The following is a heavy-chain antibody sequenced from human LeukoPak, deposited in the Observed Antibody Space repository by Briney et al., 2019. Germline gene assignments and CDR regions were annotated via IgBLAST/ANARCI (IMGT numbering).Heavy chain of an antibody. D-gene: IGHD2-2*01. Sequence: EASVKVSCKASGYTFTGYYMHWVRQAPGQGLEWMGWINPNSGGTNYAQKFQGRVTMTRDTSISTAYMELSRLRSDNTAVYYCARDRGSTSLNWFDPWGQGTLVTVSS. V-gene: IGHV1-2*02. CDR2: INPNSGGT. CDR1: GYTFTGYY. CDR3: ARDRGSTSLNWFDP. J-gene: IGHJ5*02.